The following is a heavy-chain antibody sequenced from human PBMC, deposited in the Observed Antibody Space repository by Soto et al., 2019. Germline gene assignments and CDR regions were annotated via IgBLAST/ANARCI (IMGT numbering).Heavy chain of an antibody. J-gene: IGHJ3*02. Sequence: GASVKVSCXASGGTFSSYAISWVRQAPGQGLEWMGGIIPIFGTANYAQKFQGRVTITADESTSTAYMELSSLRSEETAVYYCAREGRSGYGDYVGGALDIWGQGTMVTVSS. CDR2: IIPIFGTA. CDR3: AREGRSGYGDYVGGALDI. D-gene: IGHD4-17*01. CDR1: GGTFSSYA. V-gene: IGHV1-69*13.